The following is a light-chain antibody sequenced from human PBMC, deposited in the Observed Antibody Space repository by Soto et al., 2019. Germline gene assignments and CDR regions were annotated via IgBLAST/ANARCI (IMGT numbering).Light chain of an antibody. CDR2: NTF. V-gene: IGKV3-15*01. Sequence: EIVLTQSPATLSLSPGERATLSCRASQSVSSYLAWYQQKPGQAPKLLIYNTFTRATGIPVRFSGSGSGTEFTLTISSLQSEDLAVYYCQQYNNWPYTFGQGTKLEI. CDR1: QSVSSY. J-gene: IGKJ2*01. CDR3: QQYNNWPYT.